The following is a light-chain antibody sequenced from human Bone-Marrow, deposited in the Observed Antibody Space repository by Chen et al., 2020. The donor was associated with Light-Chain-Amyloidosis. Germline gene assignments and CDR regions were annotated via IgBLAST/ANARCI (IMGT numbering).Light chain of an antibody. J-gene: IGLJ3*02. CDR1: NIGSTS. CDR3: QVWDRSSDRPV. CDR2: DDS. Sequence: SYVLTQPSSVSVAPGQTATIACGGNNIGSTSVHWYQQTPGQAPLLVVYDDSDRPSGIPERLSGPYGGKTATLTSSRVEGGDEADYYCQVWDRSSDRPVFGGGTKLTVL. V-gene: IGLV3-21*02.